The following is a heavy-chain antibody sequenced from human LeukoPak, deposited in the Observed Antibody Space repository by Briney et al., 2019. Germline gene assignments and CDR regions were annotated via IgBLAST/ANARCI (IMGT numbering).Heavy chain of an antibody. CDR1: GFTFSSYW. CDR3: ARTRTLPIAGGFDT. Sequence: GGSLRLSCAASGFTFSSYWMHWVRQGPGKGLVWVSRISTDGSGTDYADSVKGRFTISRENAKNTLYLQMNSLRAEDTAVYYCARTRTLPIAGGFDTWGQGSLVTVSS. J-gene: IGHJ5*02. D-gene: IGHD3-16*01. CDR2: ISTDGSGT. V-gene: IGHV3-74*01.